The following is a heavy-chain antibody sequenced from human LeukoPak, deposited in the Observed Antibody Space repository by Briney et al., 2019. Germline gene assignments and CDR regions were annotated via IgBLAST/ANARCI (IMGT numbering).Heavy chain of an antibody. V-gene: IGHV3-53*01. CDR1: GFTVSSNY. CDR2: IYSGGST. J-gene: IGHJ6*04. CDR3: ARAPADGGDYYGMDV. Sequence: GGSLRLSCAASGFTVSSNYMSWVRQAPGKGLEWVSVIYSGGSTYYADSVKGRFTISRDNSRNTLYLQMNSLRAEDTAVYYCARAPADGGDYYGMDVWGKGPTVTVSS. D-gene: IGHD5-24*01.